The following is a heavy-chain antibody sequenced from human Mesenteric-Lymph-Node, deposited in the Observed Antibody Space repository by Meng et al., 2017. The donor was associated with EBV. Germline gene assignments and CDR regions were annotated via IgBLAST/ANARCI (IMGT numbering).Heavy chain of an antibody. CDR2: ISGSGGTT. V-gene: IGHV3-23*01. CDR3: SNLPYNY. D-gene: IGHD5-24*01. CDR1: GFSFNIFD. J-gene: IGHJ4*02. Sequence: EVQVLESGGGLVQPGGSLRLSGAVSGFSFNIFDLNWVRQAPGRGLEWVSGISGSGGTTYYADSVKGRFSISRDNSGNTVSLQMNSLRVEDTAVYYCSNLPYNYWGQGTLVTVSS.